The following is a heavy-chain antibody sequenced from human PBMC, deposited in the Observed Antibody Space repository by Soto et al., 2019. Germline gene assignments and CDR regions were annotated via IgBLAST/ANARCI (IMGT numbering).Heavy chain of an antibody. Sequence: SVKVSCKASGGTFSSYAISWVRQAPGQGLEWMGGIIPIFGTANYAQKFQGRVTITADKSTDTVYMELSSLRSDDTAVYHCAKSAAGTFDAWGQGTLVTVSS. D-gene: IGHD6-25*01. CDR3: AKSAAGTFDA. CDR1: GGTFSSYA. CDR2: IIPIFGTA. V-gene: IGHV1-69*06. J-gene: IGHJ4*01.